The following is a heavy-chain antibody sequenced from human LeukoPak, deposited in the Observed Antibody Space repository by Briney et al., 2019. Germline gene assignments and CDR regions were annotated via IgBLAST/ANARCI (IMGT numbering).Heavy chain of an antibody. Sequence: PSETLSLTCTVSGGSNSSGSYYWRWLRQPAGKGLEWLGRNYTSGSTNYNPSLKSRVTISVDTSKNQFSLKLSSVTAADTALYYFARATKFYYYDYMDVWGKGTTVTVSS. V-gene: IGHV4-61*02. J-gene: IGHJ6*03. D-gene: IGHD2-2*01. CDR2: NYTSGST. CDR3: ARATKFYYYDYMDV. CDR1: GGSNSSGSYY.